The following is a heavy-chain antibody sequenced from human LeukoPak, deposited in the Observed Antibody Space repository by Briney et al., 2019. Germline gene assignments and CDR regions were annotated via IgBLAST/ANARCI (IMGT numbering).Heavy chain of an antibody. D-gene: IGHD6-13*01. CDR3: APSRPSSSWYVGADY. Sequence: PGGSLRLSCAASGFTFSSYAMSWVRQAPGKGLEWVSAISGSGGSTYYADSVKGRFTISRDNSKNTLYLQMSSLRAEDTAVYYCAPSRPSSSWYVGADYWGQGTLVTVSS. CDR1: GFTFSSYA. CDR2: ISGSGGST. V-gene: IGHV3-23*01. J-gene: IGHJ4*02.